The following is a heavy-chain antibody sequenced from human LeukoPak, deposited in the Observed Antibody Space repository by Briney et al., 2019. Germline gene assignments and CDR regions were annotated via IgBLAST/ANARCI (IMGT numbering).Heavy chain of an antibody. CDR1: GYTLTELS. CDR2: FDPEDGET. CDR3: ATAVIIAAAAPFDY. Sequence: ASVKVSCKVSGYTLTELSMHWVRQAPGKGLEWMGGFDPEDGETIYAQKFQGRVTMTEDTSTDTAYMELSSLRSEDTAVYYCATAVIIAAAAPFDYWGQGTLVTVSS. V-gene: IGHV1-24*01. J-gene: IGHJ4*02. D-gene: IGHD6-13*01.